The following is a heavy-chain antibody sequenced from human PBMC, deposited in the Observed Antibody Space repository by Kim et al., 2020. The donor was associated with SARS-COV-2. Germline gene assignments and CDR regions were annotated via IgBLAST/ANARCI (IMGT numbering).Heavy chain of an antibody. J-gene: IGHJ4*02. CDR3: ARGFDY. V-gene: IGHV1-2*02. CDR2: PNSGTT. Sequence: PNSGTTIFAQKFQGRVTMTRDTSINTVYMELVRLRSDDTAVYYCARGFDYWGQGTQVTVSS.